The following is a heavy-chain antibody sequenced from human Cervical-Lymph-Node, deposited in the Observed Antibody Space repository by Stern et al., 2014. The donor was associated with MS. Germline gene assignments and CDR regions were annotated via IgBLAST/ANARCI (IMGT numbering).Heavy chain of an antibody. D-gene: IGHD6-6*01. CDR3: ATGVAARPDYYYGMDV. Sequence: VQLVESGAEVKKPGASVKVSCKVSGYTLTELSMHWVRQAPGKGLEWMGGFDPEDGETIYAQNFQGRVTMTEDTSTDTAYMELSSLRSEDTAVYYCATGVAARPDYYYGMDVWGQGTTVTVSS. CDR2: FDPEDGET. J-gene: IGHJ6*02. CDR1: GYTLTELS. V-gene: IGHV1-24*01.